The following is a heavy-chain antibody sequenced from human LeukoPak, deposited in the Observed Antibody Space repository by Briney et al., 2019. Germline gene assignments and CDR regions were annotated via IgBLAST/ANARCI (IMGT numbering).Heavy chain of an antibody. J-gene: IGHJ6*03. CDR3: ARDEDNSGRYYYYIDV. CDR1: GGSVSSGTYY. Sequence: SETLSLTCTVSGGSVSSGTYYWHWIRQPPGKGLEWIGYIYYSGSTNYNPSLKSRATIPIDGSKNQFSLKLSYVTAADTAVYYCARDEDNSGRYYYYIDVWGKGTTVTVSS. CDR2: IYYSGST. V-gene: IGHV4-61*01. D-gene: IGHD3-22*01.